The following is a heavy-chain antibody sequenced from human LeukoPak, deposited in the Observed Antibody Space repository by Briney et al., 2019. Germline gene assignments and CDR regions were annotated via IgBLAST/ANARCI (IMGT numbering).Heavy chain of an antibody. V-gene: IGHV3-74*01. CDR3: TRGRYYCDS. Sequence: GGSLRLSCAASGFTFSSYWMHWVRQAPGKGLVWVSRINSDGSGTAYADSVKGRFTISRDNAKNTLYLQMSGLRVEDTAIYYCTRGRYYCDSWGQGTLVTVSS. CDR1: GFTFSSYW. J-gene: IGHJ4*02. CDR2: INSDGSGT.